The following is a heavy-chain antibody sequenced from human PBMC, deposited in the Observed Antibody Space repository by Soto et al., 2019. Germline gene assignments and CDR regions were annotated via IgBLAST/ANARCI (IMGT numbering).Heavy chain of an antibody. J-gene: IGHJ6*02. CDR1: GFTFRSHA. Sequence: QVQVVESGGGVVQPGRSLRLSCTASGFTFRSHAMHWVRQAPGKGLEWVAQIWYDGSNKYYADSVKGRFTISRDNSKYTLYVQMDSLRVEDTAVYYCARDGQSLAPYALDVWGQGTSVTVS. D-gene: IGHD6-19*01. V-gene: IGHV3-33*01. CDR2: IWYDGSNK. CDR3: ARDGQSLAPYALDV.